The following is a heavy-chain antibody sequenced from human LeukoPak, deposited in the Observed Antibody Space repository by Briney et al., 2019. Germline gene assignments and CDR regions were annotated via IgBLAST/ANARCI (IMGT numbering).Heavy chain of an antibody. D-gene: IGHD2-21*02. CDR2: INPRLVGT. CDR1: GHTFSDYY. CDR3: ARGPEDFAVVVTATEYFLH. J-gene: IGHJ1*01. V-gene: IGHV1-2*02. Sequence: SSVKVSCKTSGHTFSDYYMYWVRQAPGQGPEWMGWINPRLVGTNYAQRFQGRVTMTRDTSINTAYMELRNLKSDDTAVYYCARGPEDFAVVVTATEYFLHWGQGTLVTVSS.